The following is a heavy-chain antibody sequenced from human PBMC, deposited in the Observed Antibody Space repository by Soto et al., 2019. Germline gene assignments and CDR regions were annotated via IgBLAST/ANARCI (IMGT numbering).Heavy chain of an antibody. CDR2: IVVGSNNT. CDR3: AAEPAAIKWGMDV. J-gene: IGHJ6*02. CDR1: GFTFTTSA. D-gene: IGHD2-2*02. Sequence: SVKVSCKASGFTFTTSAVQWVRLARGQRLEWIGWIVVGSNNTNYAQKFHERVTNTRDMSTSTAYMDLSSLRSEDTAVYYCAAEPAAIKWGMDVWGQGTTVTVSS. V-gene: IGHV1-58*01.